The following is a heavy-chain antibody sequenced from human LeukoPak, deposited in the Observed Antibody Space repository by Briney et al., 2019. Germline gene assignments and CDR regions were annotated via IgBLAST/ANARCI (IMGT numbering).Heavy chain of an antibody. Sequence: ASVKVSCKASGYTFTGYYMHWVRQAPGQGLEWMGWINPNSGGTNYAQKFQGRVTMTRDTSISTAYMELSRLRSDDTAVYYCAREASGSNNWFDPWGQGTLVTVS. D-gene: IGHD1-26*01. CDR3: AREASGSNNWFDP. CDR1: GYTFTGYY. CDR2: INPNSGGT. V-gene: IGHV1-2*02. J-gene: IGHJ5*02.